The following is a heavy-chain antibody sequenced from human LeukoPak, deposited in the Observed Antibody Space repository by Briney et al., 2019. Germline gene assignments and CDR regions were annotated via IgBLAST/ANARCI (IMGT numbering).Heavy chain of an antibody. CDR2: ISSSSSYV. CDR1: GFTFSSYS. J-gene: IGHJ4*02. CDR3: ARGAPDYDFRGPFDY. Sequence: GSLRLPCAASGFTFSSYSMNWVRQAPGKGLEWVSSISSSSSYVYYADSVKGRFTISRDNAKNSLYLQMNSLRAEDTAVYYCARGAPDYDFRGPFDYWGQGTLVTVSS. D-gene: IGHD3-3*01. V-gene: IGHV3-21*01.